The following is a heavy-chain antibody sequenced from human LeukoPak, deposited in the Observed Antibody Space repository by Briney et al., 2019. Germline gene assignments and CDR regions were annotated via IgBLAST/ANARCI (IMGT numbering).Heavy chain of an antibody. CDR2: ISDTGGRT. CDR3: AKRGVVIRVILVGFHKEAYYFDS. J-gene: IGHJ4*02. D-gene: IGHD3-22*01. Sequence: GGSLRLSCAVSGITLSNYGMTWVRQAPGKGLEGVAGISDTGGRTNYADSVKGRFTISRDNPKNTLYLQMNSLRAEDTAVYFCAKRGVVIRVILVGFHKEAYYFDSWGQGALVTVSS. V-gene: IGHV3-23*01. CDR1: GITLSNYG.